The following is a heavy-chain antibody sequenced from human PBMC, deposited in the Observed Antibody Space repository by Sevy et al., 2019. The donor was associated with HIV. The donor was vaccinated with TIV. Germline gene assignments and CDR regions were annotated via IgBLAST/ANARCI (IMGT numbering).Heavy chain of an antibody. J-gene: IGHJ3*02. D-gene: IGHD4-17*01. CDR3: AKGDEPATDYADYVPNGFDI. CDR2: ISGPGALQ. CDR1: GFTFRIYG. Sequence: GGSLRLSCAASGFTFRIYGMSWVRQAPGKGLEWVSSISGPGALQYYADSVKGRFTISRGNSKNTLFLQMNSLRAEDTALYFCAKGDEPATDYADYVPNGFDIWGQGTMVTVSS. V-gene: IGHV3-23*01.